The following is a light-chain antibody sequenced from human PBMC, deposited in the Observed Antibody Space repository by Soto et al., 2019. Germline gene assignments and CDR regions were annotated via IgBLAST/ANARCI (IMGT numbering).Light chain of an antibody. CDR2: GAS. CDR1: QSVSSN. V-gene: IGKV3-15*01. J-gene: IGKJ1*01. Sequence: EIVMTQSPATLSVSPGERATLSCRASQSVSSNLAWYQQKPGQAPRLLMYGASTRATGIPDRFSGSGSGTHFTLTIISLQSEDFAVYYCQQHHNWPPWTFGQGTKVQIK. CDR3: QQHHNWPPWT.